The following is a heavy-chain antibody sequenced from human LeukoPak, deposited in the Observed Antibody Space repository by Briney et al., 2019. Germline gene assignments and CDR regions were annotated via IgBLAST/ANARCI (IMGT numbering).Heavy chain of an antibody. D-gene: IGHD6-13*01. CDR3: ATIPDSSSPWYFDL. V-gene: IGHV1-69-2*01. J-gene: IGHJ2*01. CDR2: VDPEDGET. Sequence: ATVKISCKASGYTFTDYYMHWVQQAPGKGLEWMERVDPEDGETIYAEKFQGRVTITADTSTDTAYMELSSLRSEDTAVYYCATIPDSSSPWYFDLWGRGTLVTVSS. CDR1: GYTFTDYY.